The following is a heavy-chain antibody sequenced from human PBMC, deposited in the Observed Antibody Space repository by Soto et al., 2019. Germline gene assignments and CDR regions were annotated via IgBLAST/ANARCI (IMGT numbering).Heavy chain of an antibody. D-gene: IGHD6-6*01. J-gene: IGHJ4*02. CDR3: ARGTIVARQHLDY. Sequence: QVQLVESGGGVVQPGKSLRLSCAASGFTFSSYAMHWARQAPGKGLEWVTVISIHGGDEYYAESVRGRFTISRDDSKNTLYLQMDSLRVEDTAVYYCARGTIVARQHLDYWGQGTLVTVSS. CDR2: ISIHGGDE. CDR1: GFTFSSYA. V-gene: IGHV3-30*03.